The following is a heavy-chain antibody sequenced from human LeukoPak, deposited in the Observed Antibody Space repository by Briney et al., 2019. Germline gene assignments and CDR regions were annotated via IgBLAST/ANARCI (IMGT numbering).Heavy chain of an antibody. D-gene: IGHD1-1*01. CDR2: IWYDGSNK. CDR1: GFTFSSYG. CDR3: ARELISTTWRGNRSYFDL. V-gene: IGHV3-33*01. Sequence: PGRSLRLSCAASGFTFSSYGMHWVRQAPGKGLEWVAVIWYDGSNKYYADSVKGRFTISGDNSKNTLYLQMNSLRAEDTAVYYCARELISTTWRGNRSYFDLWGRGTLVTVSS. J-gene: IGHJ2*01.